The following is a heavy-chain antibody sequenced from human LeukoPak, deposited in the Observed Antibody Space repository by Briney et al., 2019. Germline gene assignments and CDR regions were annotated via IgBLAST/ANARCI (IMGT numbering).Heavy chain of an antibody. J-gene: IGHJ3*02. CDR2: IYRGGST. CDR1: GFTFSSYS. Sequence: GGSLRLSCAASGFTFSSYSMNWVRQVPGKGLEWVSVIYRGGSTYYADSVKGRFTISRDNSKNTLYLQMNSLRAEDTAVYYCAREGPYGDYSRDSFDIWGQGTMVTVSS. V-gene: IGHV3-66*01. CDR3: AREGPYGDYSRDSFDI. D-gene: IGHD4-17*01.